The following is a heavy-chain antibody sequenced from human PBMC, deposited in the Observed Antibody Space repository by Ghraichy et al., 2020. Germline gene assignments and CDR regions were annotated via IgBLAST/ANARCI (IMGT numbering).Heavy chain of an antibody. CDR2: ISGSGGST. CDR3: AKEGYCSGGSCYSGWFDP. V-gene: IGHV3-23*01. CDR1: GFTFSSYA. Sequence: LSLTCADSGFTFSSYAMSWVRQAPGKGLEWVSAISGSGGSTSYADSVKGRFTVSRDNSKNTLYLQMNSLRAEDTAIYYCAKEGYCSGGSCYSGWFDPWGQGTLVTVSS. J-gene: IGHJ5*02. D-gene: IGHD2-15*01.